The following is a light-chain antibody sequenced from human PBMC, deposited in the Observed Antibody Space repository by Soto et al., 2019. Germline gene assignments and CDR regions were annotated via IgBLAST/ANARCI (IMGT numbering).Light chain of an antibody. CDR3: QQRSDWEFT. CDR2: NAS. V-gene: IGKV3-11*01. J-gene: IGKJ3*01. CDR1: ESVRSY. Sequence: EIVLTQSPGTLSLSPGERATLSCRASESVRSYLAWYQRKPGQAPRHLIYNASKRATGIPARFSGSGSGTDFTPTVSSLEPEDFAIYYCQQRSDWEFTFGPGTRVDIK.